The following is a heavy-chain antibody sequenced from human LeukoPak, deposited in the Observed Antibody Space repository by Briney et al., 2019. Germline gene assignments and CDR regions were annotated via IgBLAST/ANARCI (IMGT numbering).Heavy chain of an antibody. CDR2: IYYSGST. J-gene: IGHJ5*02. CDR1: GGSISSYY. CDR3: ARLSGLNWNDDGEDWFDP. Sequence: PSETLSLTCTVSGGSISSYYWSWIRQPPGKGLEWIGYIYYSGSTNYNPSLKSRVTISVDTSKNQFSLKLSSVTAADTAVYYCARLSGLNWNDDGEDWFDPWGQGTLVTVSS. V-gene: IGHV4-59*01. D-gene: IGHD1-20*01.